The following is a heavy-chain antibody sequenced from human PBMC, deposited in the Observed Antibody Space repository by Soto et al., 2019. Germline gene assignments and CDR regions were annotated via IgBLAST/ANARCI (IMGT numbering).Heavy chain of an antibody. CDR2: ISGSGGST. CDR1: GFDFNKYW. D-gene: IGHD3-10*01. CDR3: AKDISGVRDHRAFDI. V-gene: IGHV3-23*01. J-gene: IGHJ3*02. Sequence: GGSLRLSCEASGFDFNKYWMTWVRQAPGKGLEWVSAISGSGGSTYYADSVKGRFTISRDNSKNTLYLQMNSLRAEDTAVYYCAKDISGVRDHRAFDIWGQGTMVTVSS.